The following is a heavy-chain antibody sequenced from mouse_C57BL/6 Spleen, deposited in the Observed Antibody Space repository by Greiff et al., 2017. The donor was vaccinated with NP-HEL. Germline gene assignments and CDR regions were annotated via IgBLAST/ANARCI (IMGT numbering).Heavy chain of an antibody. CDR1: GYTFTDYY. J-gene: IGHJ2*01. Sequence: EVQLQQSGPELVKPGASVKISCKASGYTFTDYYMNWVKQSHGKSLEWIGDINPNNGGTSYNQKFKGKATLTVDKSSSTAYMELRSLTSEDSAVYYCERSGVYGNYYYFDYWGQGTTLTVSS. V-gene: IGHV1-26*01. CDR3: ERSGVYGNYYYFDY. CDR2: INPNNGGT. D-gene: IGHD2-1*01.